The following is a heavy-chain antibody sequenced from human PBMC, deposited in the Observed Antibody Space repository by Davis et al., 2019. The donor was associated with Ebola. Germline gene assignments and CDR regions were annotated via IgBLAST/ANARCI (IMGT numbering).Heavy chain of an antibody. J-gene: IGHJ5*02. V-gene: IGHV3-74*01. CDR1: GFSLDNSW. CDR3: ARVATDWFDP. Sequence: GESLKISCVVSGFSLDNSWMHWVRQAPGTGLEWVSRINSDGTITNYEDSVKGRFTISRDNAKNTLYLQMSGLRAEDTALYYCARVATDWFDPWGQGTRVTVSS. CDR2: INSDGTIT.